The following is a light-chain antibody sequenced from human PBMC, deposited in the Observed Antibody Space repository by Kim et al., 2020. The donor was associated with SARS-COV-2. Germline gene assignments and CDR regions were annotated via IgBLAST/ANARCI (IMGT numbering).Light chain of an antibody. CDR1: QSVGSN. CDR3: QQYNSWPPLT. V-gene: IGKV3-15*01. J-gene: IGKJ4*01. Sequence: EIVMTQSPATLSVSPGERVTLSCRASQSVGSNLAWYQQKPGQAPRLLVFTATTRVTGVPARFSGSGSGTEFTLTITSLQSEDFALYYCQQYNSWPPLTFGGGTKVEIK. CDR2: TAT.